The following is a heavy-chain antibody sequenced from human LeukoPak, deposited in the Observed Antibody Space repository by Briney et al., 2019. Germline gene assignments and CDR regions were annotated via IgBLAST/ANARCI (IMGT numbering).Heavy chain of an antibody. CDR3: AKMRAERTSAAINH. CDR2: ISGSGGNT. CDR1: GFTFSNYA. J-gene: IGHJ5*02. D-gene: IGHD1/OR15-1a*01. Sequence: GGSLRLSCAASGFTFSNYAMSWVRQAPGKGLEWVSVISGSGGNTYYADSVKGRFTISRDNSKNTLYLQMNSLRAEDTAVYYCAKMRAERTSAAINHWGQGTLVTVSS. V-gene: IGHV3-23*01.